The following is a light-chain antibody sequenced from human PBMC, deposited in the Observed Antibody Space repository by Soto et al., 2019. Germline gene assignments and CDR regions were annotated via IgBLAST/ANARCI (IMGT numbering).Light chain of an antibody. CDR3: HQRGNGPPWT. CDR2: AAS. V-gene: IGKV3-11*01. J-gene: IGKJ1*01. Sequence: EIVMTQSPATLSVSPGERAILSCRASQSISINLAWYQQKRGQAPRLLIYAASTRATGVPARFSGSGSGTDFTLTISSLEPEDFAVYYCHQRGNGPPWTFGQGTKVDIK. CDR1: QSISIN.